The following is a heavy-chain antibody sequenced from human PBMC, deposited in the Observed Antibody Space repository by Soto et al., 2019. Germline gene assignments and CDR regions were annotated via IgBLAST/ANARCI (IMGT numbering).Heavy chain of an antibody. D-gene: IGHD2-15*01. V-gene: IGHV3-23*01. CDR1: GFTFSSYA. Sequence: GGSLRLSCAASGFTFSSYAMSWVRQAPGPVQEWVSAISGSGGSTYYADSVTGRFTISRDNSKNTLYLQMNSLRAEDTAVYYCAKGPEEIVVVVAANAFDIWGQGTMVTVSS. CDR3: AKGPEEIVVVVAANAFDI. CDR2: ISGSGGST. J-gene: IGHJ3*02.